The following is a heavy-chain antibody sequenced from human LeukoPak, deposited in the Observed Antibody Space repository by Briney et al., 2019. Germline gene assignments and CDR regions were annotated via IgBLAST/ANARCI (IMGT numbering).Heavy chain of an antibody. J-gene: IGHJ4*02. V-gene: IGHV4-30-4*01. CDR2: ISHSGGT. Sequence: SETLSLTCTVSGGSISSGDYYWSWIRQPPGKGLEWIAYISHSGGTYYNPSLKSRVTISVDTSKNQFSLKLSSVTAADTAVYYCAREPSRDGGDYFDYWGQGTLVTVSS. CDR1: GGSISSGDYY. D-gene: IGHD4-23*01. CDR3: AREPSRDGGDYFDY.